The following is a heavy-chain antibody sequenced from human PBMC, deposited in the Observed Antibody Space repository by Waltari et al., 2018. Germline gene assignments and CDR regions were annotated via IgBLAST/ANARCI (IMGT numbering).Heavy chain of an antibody. J-gene: IGHJ4*02. V-gene: IGHV4-34*01. CDR2: IKDRGTT. CDR1: GGSFSGYY. Sequence: QVQLQQGGAGLLKPSETLSLTCAVSGGSFSGYYWSWIRQTPVKGLEWIGEIKDRGTTNYNPSLRSRVTSSVDTSQRQFSLTLSAVIAADTALYYGAGSYSNDINRIMSATWPWGQGTLVTVSA. CDR3: AGSYSNDINRIMSATWP. D-gene: IGHD4-4*01.